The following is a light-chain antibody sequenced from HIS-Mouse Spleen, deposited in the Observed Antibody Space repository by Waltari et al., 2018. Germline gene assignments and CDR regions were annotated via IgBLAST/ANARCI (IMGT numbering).Light chain of an antibody. V-gene: IGLV3-21*03. CDR3: QVWDSSSDHVV. CDR1: NIGRKS. CDR2: DDS. J-gene: IGLJ2*01. Sequence: SYVLTQPPSVSVAPGKTARITCGGNNIGRKSVHWYQQKPGQAPGLVVDDDSDRPSGIPERFSGSNSGNTATLTISRVEAGDEADYYCQVWDSSSDHVVFGGGTKLTVL.